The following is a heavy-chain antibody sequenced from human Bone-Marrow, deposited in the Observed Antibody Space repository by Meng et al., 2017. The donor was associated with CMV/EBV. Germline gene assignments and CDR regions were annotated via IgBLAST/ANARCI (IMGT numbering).Heavy chain of an antibody. V-gene: IGHV4-39*01. CDR2: ISDSGRT. CDR1: GGSISTSNYY. CDR3: ASEFLRGYSSKGYGMDV. D-gene: IGHD5-18*01. J-gene: IGHJ6*02. Sequence: SETLSLTCTVSGGSISTSNYYWAWVRQPPGKGLEWIGSISDSGRTYYNPSLKSRVTISSDTSKNQFSLKLTSVTAADTAVYYCASEFLRGYSSKGYGMDVWGQGTTVTVSS.